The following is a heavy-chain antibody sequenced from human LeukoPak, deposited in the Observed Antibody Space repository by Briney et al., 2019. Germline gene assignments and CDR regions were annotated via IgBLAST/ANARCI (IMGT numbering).Heavy chain of an antibody. CDR1: GFTLSSFS. CDR3: TKDPNGDYVGAFDP. CDR2: ITGSHGRT. J-gene: IGHJ5*02. V-gene: IGHV3-23*01. Sequence: GGSLRLSREASGFTLSSFSLTWVRQAPGKGVEGVSSITGSHGRTYNTDSVKGRFTISRDNSQNTLYLQMNSLRAEDTAVYYCTKDPNGDYVGAFDPWGQGTLVTVSS. D-gene: IGHD4-17*01.